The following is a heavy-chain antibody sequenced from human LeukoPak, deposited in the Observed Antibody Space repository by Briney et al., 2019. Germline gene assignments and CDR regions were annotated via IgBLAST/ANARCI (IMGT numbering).Heavy chain of an antibody. V-gene: IGHV3-20*04. J-gene: IGHJ4*02. CDR3: ARSSGSGWYEEGFDY. D-gene: IGHD6-19*01. CDR2: INWNGGST. Sequence: PGGSLRLSCAGSGLTFDDYGMSWVRQAPGKGLEWVSGINWNGGSTGYADPVKGRFTISRDNAKNSLYLQMNSLRAEDTALYYCARSSGSGWYEEGFDYWGQGTLVTVSS. CDR1: GLTFDDYG.